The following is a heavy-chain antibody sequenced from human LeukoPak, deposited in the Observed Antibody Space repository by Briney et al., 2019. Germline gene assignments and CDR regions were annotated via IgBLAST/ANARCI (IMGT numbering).Heavy chain of an antibody. V-gene: IGHV4-4*02. Sequence: SGTLSLTCAVSGGSISSSNWWSWFRQPPGKGLEWIGEIYHSGSTNYNPSLKSRVTISVDTSKNQFSLKLSSVTAADTAVYYCARVPPLLWFGELSSLYYYYMDVWGKGTTVTVSS. CDR2: IYHSGST. CDR3: ARVPPLLWFGELSSLYYYYMDV. CDR1: GGSISSSNW. D-gene: IGHD3-10*01. J-gene: IGHJ6*03.